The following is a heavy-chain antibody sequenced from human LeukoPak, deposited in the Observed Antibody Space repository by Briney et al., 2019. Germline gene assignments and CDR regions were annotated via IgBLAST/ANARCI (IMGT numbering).Heavy chain of an antibody. V-gene: IGHV1-2*02. CDR1: GYTFTGYY. Sequence: ASVKVSCKASGYTFTGYYMHWVRQAPGQGLEWMGWINPNSGGTNYAQKFQGRVTMTRDTSISTAYMELSRLRSDDTAVYYCARDLTYYGSGSYYFDYWGQGTLVSVSS. D-gene: IGHD3-10*01. CDR3: ARDLTYYGSGSYYFDY. CDR2: INPNSGGT. J-gene: IGHJ4*02.